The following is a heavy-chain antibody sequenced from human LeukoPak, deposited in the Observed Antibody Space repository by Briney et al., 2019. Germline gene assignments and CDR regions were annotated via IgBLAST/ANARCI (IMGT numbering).Heavy chain of an antibody. D-gene: IGHD6-6*01. J-gene: IGHJ4*02. V-gene: IGHV4-59*08. CDR3: ARRSGSSGSGFDY. Sequence: SETLSLTCTVSGGSISSYYWSWIRQPPGKGLEWIGYIYYSGSTNYNPSLKSRVTISVDTSKNQFSLKLTSVTAADTAVYYCARRSGSSGSGFDYWGQGTLVTVSS. CDR1: GGSISSYY. CDR2: IYYSGST.